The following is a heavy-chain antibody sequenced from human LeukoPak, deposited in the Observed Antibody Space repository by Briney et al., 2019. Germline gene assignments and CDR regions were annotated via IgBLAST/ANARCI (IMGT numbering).Heavy chain of an antibody. CDR3: ARQIASAGTAGFDF. Sequence: SETLSLTCTVSGGSISSYYWSWIRQPAGKGLEWIGRIYSTGSTDYNPSLKSWVTMSVDTSKNQFSLRLRSVTAADTAVYYCARQIASAGTAGFDFWGQGALVTVSS. V-gene: IGHV4-4*07. D-gene: IGHD6-13*01. J-gene: IGHJ4*02. CDR2: IYSTGST. CDR1: GGSISSYY.